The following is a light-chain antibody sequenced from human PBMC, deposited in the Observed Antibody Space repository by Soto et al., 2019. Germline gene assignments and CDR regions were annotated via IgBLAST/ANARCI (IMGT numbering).Light chain of an antibody. CDR3: QQRSTWQFT. J-gene: IGKJ3*01. CDR2: DAS. Sequence: EIVLTQSPATLSLSPGESATLSCRASQSVSSYLAWYQQKPGQAPRLLIYDASKWATGIPARFSGSGSGTDFTLTISSLEPEDFAVYYCQQRSTWQFTFGPGNKVEI. CDR1: QSVSSY. V-gene: IGKV3-11*01.